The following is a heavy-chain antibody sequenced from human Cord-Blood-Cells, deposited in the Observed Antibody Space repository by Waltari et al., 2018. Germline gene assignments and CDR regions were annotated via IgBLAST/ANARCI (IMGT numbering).Heavy chain of an antibody. J-gene: IGHJ2*01. V-gene: IGHV4-4*07. D-gene: IGHD4-17*01. CDR2: IYTSGST. CDR3: ARGGTVDYGDYYWYFDL. Sequence: QVQLQESGPGLVKPSETLSLPCTVPGGSIRRYSWSWIRQPAGKGLEWIGRIYTSGSTNYNPYLKSRVTMSVDTSKNQFSLKLSSVTAADTAVYYCARGGTVDYGDYYWYFDLWGRGTLVTVSS. CDR1: GGSIRRYS.